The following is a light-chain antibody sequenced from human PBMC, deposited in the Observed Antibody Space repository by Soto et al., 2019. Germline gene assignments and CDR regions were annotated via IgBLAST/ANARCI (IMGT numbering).Light chain of an antibody. CDR3: QHYGSSRNT. V-gene: IGKV3-20*01. CDR2: GAS. J-gene: IGKJ5*01. CDR1: ESVTSSH. Sequence: EIVLTQSPDTLSLSPGERATLSCRASESVTSSHLAWYQQKPGQAPRLLIYGASSRATGIPDRFSGSGSGRDFTLTISRLEPEDFAVYYCQHYGSSRNTFGQGTRLEIK.